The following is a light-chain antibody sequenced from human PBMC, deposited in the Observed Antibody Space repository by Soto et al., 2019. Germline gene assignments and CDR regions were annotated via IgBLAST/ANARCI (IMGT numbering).Light chain of an antibody. CDR3: CSYAGSYTYV. J-gene: IGLJ1*01. Sequence: QSALTQPRSVSGSPGQSVTISCTGTSSDVGGHNYVSWYQQYPGKAPKLLLSSVSKRPSGVPDRFSGSKSGNTASLTISGLQAEDEADYYCCSYAGSYTYVFGTGTKVP. CDR1: SSDVGGHNY. V-gene: IGLV2-11*01. CDR2: SVS.